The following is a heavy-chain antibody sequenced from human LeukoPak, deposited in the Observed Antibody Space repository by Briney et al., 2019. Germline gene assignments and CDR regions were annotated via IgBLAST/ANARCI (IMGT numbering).Heavy chain of an antibody. J-gene: IGHJ6*03. V-gene: IGHV1-3*03. D-gene: IGHD3-16*01. Sequence: ASVKVSCKASGYTFTSYAMHWVRQAPGQRLEWMGWINAGNGNTKYSQEFQGRVTITRDTSASTAYMELSSLRSEDMAVYYCARDPLGSYYYYMDVWGKGTTVTVSS. CDR1: GYTFTSYA. CDR3: ARDPLGSYYYYMDV. CDR2: INAGNGNT.